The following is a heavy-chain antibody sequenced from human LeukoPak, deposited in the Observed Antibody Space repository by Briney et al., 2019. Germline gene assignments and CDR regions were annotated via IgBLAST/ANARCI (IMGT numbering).Heavy chain of an antibody. D-gene: IGHD1-7*01. J-gene: IGHJ5*02. CDR3: ARDNYAGANWFDP. V-gene: IGHV1-69*05. Sequence: GASVKVSCKASGGTFSSYAISWVRQAPGQGLEWMGGIIPIFGTANYAQKFQGRVTITTDESTSTAYMELSSLRSEDTAVYYCARDNYAGANWFDPWGRGTLVTVSS. CDR1: GGTFSSYA. CDR2: IIPIFGTA.